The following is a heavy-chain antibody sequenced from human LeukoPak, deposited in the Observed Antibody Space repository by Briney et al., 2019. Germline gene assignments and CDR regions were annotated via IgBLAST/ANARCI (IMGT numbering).Heavy chain of an antibody. CDR1: GYTFTSYA. V-gene: IGHV7-4-1*02. D-gene: IGHD6-13*01. J-gene: IGHJ5*02. CDR2: INTNTGNP. Sequence: ASVKVSCKASGYTFTSYAMNWVRQAPGQGLEWMGWINTNTGNPTYAQGFTGRFVFSLDTSVSTAYLQISSLKAEDTAVYYCARDSSSWGSLNWFDPWGQGTLVTVSS. CDR3: ARDSSSWGSLNWFDP.